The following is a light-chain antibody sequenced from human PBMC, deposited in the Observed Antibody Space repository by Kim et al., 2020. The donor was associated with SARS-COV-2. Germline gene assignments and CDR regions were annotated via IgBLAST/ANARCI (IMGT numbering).Light chain of an antibody. CDR3: QQRANWPRT. V-gene: IGKV3-11*01. CDR2: DAS. Sequence: WSPGAIAPLSCRATQSVGYQLAWFKQKPGQAPRLLIYDASNRAPGVPARFSGSGSGTDFTLTINSLEAEDFAVYYCQQRANWPRTFGQGTRLEIK. J-gene: IGKJ5*01. CDR1: QSVGYQ.